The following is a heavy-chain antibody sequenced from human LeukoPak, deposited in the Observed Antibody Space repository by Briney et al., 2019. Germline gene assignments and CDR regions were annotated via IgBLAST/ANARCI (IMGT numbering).Heavy chain of an antibody. CDR1: GGSISSYY. CDR3: ARRDIVVVPAATVFDY. CDR2: IYTSGST. V-gene: IGHV4-4*07. Sequence: PSETLSLTCTVSGGSISSYYWSWIRQPAGKGLEWIGRIYTSGSTNYNPSLKSRVTMSVDTSKNQFSLKLSSVTAADTAVYYCARRDIVVVPAATVFDYWGQGTLVTVSS. J-gene: IGHJ4*02. D-gene: IGHD2-2*01.